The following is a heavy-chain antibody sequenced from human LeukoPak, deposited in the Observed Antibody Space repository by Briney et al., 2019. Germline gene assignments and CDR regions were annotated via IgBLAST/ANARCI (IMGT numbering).Heavy chain of an antibody. Sequence: ASVKVSCKAFGYTFTGYYMHWVRQAPGQGLEWMGWINPNSGGTNYAQKFQGRVTMTRDTSISTAYMELSRLRSDDTAVYYCARDRYCSGGSCYSGHYYYYYYMDVWGKGTTVTASS. J-gene: IGHJ6*03. CDR3: ARDRYCSGGSCYSGHYYYYYYMDV. CDR1: GYTFTGYY. V-gene: IGHV1-2*02. D-gene: IGHD2-15*01. CDR2: INPNSGGT.